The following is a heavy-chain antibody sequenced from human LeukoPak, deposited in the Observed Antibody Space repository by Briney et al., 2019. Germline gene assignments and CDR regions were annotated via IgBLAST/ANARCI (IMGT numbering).Heavy chain of an antibody. J-gene: IGHJ4*02. Sequence: SGPTLVKPTQPLTLTCTFSGFSLTTSGVGVGWIRQPPGKALECLALIYWDDDKRYSPSLKSRLTITKDTSKDQVVLTMTNMDPVDTATYYCAHRHAAAAGLPFDYWGQGTLVTVSS. V-gene: IGHV2-5*02. CDR2: IYWDDDK. CDR3: AHRHAAAAGLPFDY. CDR1: GFSLTTSGVG. D-gene: IGHD6-13*01.